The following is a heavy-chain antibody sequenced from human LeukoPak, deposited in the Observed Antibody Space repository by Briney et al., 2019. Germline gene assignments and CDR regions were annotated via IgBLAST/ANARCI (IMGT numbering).Heavy chain of an antibody. CDR2: INPNSGGT. Sequence: GASVKVSCKASGYTFSGYYMHWVRQAPGQGLEWMGRINPNSGGTNYAQKFQGRVTMTRDTSISTAYMELSRLRSDDTAVYYCAALVMYGDPGGEPDYWGQGTLVTVSS. V-gene: IGHV1-2*06. CDR1: GYTFSGYY. D-gene: IGHD4-17*01. CDR3: AALVMYGDPGGEPDY. J-gene: IGHJ4*02.